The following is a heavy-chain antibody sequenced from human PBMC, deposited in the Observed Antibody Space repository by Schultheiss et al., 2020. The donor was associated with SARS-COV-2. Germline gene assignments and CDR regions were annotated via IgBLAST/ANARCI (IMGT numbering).Heavy chain of an antibody. CDR2: IYYSGST. CDR1: GGSISSGGYY. V-gene: IGHV4-39*07. J-gene: IGHJ5*02. CDR3: ARDPGSSGWGNGRFDP. Sequence: SETLSLTCTVSGGSISSGGYYWGWIRQPPGKGLEWIGSIYYSGSTYYNPSLKSRVTISVDTSKNQFSLKLSSVSAADTAVYYCARDPGSSGWGNGRFDPWGQGALVNVSS. D-gene: IGHD6-19*01.